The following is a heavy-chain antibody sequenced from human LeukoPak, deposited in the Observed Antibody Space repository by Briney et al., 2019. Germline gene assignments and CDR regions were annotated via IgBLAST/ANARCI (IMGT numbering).Heavy chain of an antibody. CDR3: ARAAPHDY. CDR2: ISYDGSNK. Sequence: GGSLRLSCAASGFTFSSYAMHWVRQAPGKGLEWVAVISYDGSNKYYADSVKGRFTISRDNSKNTLYLQMNSLRAEDTAVYYCARAAPHDYWGQGTLVTVSS. J-gene: IGHJ4*02. V-gene: IGHV3-30-3*01. D-gene: IGHD6-13*01. CDR1: GFTFSSYA.